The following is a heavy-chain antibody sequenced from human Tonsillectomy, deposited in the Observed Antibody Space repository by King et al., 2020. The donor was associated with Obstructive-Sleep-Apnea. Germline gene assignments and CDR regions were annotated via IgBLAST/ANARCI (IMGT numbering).Heavy chain of an antibody. CDR3: ASGSGAAAVNWFDP. J-gene: IGHJ5*02. Sequence: VQLQQWGAGLLKPSETLSLTCADFGGSFSDYYWSWIRQPPGKGLEWIGEINHSGSTNYNPSLKGRVTISVATSKNQFSLKLNSVTAAATAVYYCASGSGAAAVNWFDPWGQGTLVTVSS. CDR2: INHSGST. V-gene: IGHV4-34*01. D-gene: IGHD6-13*01. CDR1: GGSFSDYY.